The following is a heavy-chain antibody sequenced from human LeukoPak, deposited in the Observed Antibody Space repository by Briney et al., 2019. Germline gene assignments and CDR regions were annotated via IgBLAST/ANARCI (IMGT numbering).Heavy chain of an antibody. D-gene: IGHD3-22*01. CDR3: AKDLDDSSGYYYSY. CDR1: GFTFSSHA. CDR2: ISGSGGST. J-gene: IGHJ4*02. V-gene: IGHV3-23*01. Sequence: GGSLRLSCAASGFTFSSHAMSWVRQAPGKGLEWVSAISGSGGSTYYADSVKGRFTISRDNSKNTLYLQMNSLRAEDTAVYYCAKDLDDSSGYYYSYWGQGTLVTVSS.